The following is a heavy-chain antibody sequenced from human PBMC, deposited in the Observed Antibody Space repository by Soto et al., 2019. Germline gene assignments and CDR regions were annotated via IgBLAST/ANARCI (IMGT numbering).Heavy chain of an antibody. J-gene: IGHJ4*02. CDR3: ARGRGAAADYFDF. CDR1: GFTFSDYY. V-gene: IGHV3-11*05. CDR2: ISSSTSNT. D-gene: IGHD6-13*01. Sequence: QVPLVESGGGLVKPGGSLRLSCAVSGFTFSDYYMTWIRQAPGTGLEWVSYISSSTSNTNYADSVKGRFTISRDNAKNSLFLQMNSLRAEDTAVYYCARGRGAAADYFDFWGQGTLVTVSS.